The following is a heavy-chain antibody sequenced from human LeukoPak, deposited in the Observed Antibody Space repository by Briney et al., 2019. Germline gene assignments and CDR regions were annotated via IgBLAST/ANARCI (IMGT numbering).Heavy chain of an antibody. Sequence: EASVKVSCTTSGYTFSDYTINWVRQAPGQGLEWMGWISGYNDNTKYYAQKLQGRVTMTTDTSTSTAYMELRSLRSDDTAVYYCARDTKRSRARWENLGFDPWGRGTLVTVSS. CDR3: ARDTKRSRARWENLGFDP. V-gene: IGHV1-18*04. D-gene: IGHD1-26*01. J-gene: IGHJ5*02. CDR2: ISGYNDNT. CDR1: GYTFSDYT.